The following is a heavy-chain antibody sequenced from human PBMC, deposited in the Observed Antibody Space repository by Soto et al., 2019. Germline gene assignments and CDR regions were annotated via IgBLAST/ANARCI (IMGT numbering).Heavy chain of an antibody. CDR1: GGSISSSSYY. J-gene: IGHJ4*02. CDR2: IYYSGST. D-gene: IGHD5-12*01. V-gene: IGHV4-39*01. Sequence: SETLSLTCTVSGGSISSSSYYWGWIRQPPGKGLEWIGSIYYSGSTYYNPSLKSRVTISVDTPKNQFSLKLSSVTAADTAVYYCARQFSTLYSGYDPPFDYWGQGTLVTVSS. CDR3: ARQFSTLYSGYDPPFDY.